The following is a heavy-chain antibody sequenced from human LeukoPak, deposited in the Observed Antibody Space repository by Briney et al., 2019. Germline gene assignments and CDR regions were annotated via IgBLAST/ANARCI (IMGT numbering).Heavy chain of an antibody. J-gene: IGHJ4*02. V-gene: IGHV3-48*04. CDR2: ISSSSSTI. CDR1: GFTFSSYS. CDR3: ARAGIQQPGPEYSSGWYTPAQYYFDY. Sequence: GGSLRLSCAASGFTFSSYSMNWVRQAPGKGLEWVSYISSSSSTIYYADSVKGRFTISRDNAKNSLYLQMNSLRAEDTAVYYCARAGIQQPGPEYSSGWYTPAQYYFDYWGQGTLVTVSS. D-gene: IGHD6-19*01.